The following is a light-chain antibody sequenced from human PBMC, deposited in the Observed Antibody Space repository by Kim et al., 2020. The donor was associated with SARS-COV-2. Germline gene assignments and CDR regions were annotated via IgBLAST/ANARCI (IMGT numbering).Light chain of an antibody. CDR3: QQYDNLPRVT. Sequence: SVGARVTITCQASQDISNYLNWYQQKPGKAPKLLIYDACNLETGVPSRFSGSGSGTDFTFTISSLQPEDIATYYCQQYDNLPRVTFGQGTRLEIK. J-gene: IGKJ5*01. CDR1: QDISNY. V-gene: IGKV1-33*01. CDR2: DAC.